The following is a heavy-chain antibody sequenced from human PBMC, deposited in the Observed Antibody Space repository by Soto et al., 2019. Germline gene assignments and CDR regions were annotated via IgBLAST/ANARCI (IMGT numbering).Heavy chain of an antibody. D-gene: IGHD2-21*02. CDR1: GYTFTSYA. Sequence: GASVKVSCKASGYTFTSYAMLWVRQAPGQRLEWMGIIHPSGGGSTYAQKFLGRDTMTRDTSTSTVFMELSSLRSADTAVYYCARGGHIAVVTASFDYWGQGTLVTVSS. CDR3: ARGGHIAVVTASFDY. J-gene: IGHJ4*02. CDR2: IHPSGGGS. V-gene: IGHV1-46*03.